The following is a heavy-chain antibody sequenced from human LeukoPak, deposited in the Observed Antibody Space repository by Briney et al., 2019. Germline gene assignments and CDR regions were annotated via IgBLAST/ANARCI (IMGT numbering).Heavy chain of an antibody. Sequence: PGGSLRLSCAASGFTFSSYAMSWVRQAPGKGLEWVSAISGSGGNTYYADSVKGRFTISRDNSKNTLYLQMNSLRAEDTAVYYCAKDRAVVVPAAITDAFDIWGQGTMVTVSS. D-gene: IGHD2-2*01. V-gene: IGHV3-23*01. CDR1: GFTFSSYA. CDR3: AKDRAVVVPAAITDAFDI. CDR2: ISGSGGNT. J-gene: IGHJ3*02.